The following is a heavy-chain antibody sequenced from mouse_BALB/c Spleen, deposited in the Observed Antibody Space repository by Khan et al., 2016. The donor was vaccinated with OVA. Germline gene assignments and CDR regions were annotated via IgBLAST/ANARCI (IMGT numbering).Heavy chain of an antibody. CDR2: INSNGGTS. J-gene: IGHJ1*01. CDR1: GFTLSSYG. D-gene: IGHD2-14*01. Sequence: EVELVESGGGLVQPGGSLKLSCAASGFTLSSYGMSWVRQTPDKRLELVATINSNGGTSYYADSVKGRFTISRDNAKNNLHLQMSSLKSEDTAMYYCARVYYRYDEGYWYFSVWGAGTTVTVSS. V-gene: IGHV5-6-3*01. CDR3: ARVYYRYDEGYWYFSV.